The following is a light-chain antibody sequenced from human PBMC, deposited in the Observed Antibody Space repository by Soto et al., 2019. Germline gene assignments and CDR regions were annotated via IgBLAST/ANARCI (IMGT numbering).Light chain of an antibody. CDR3: SSYAGSNNFGVI. V-gene: IGLV2-8*01. J-gene: IGLJ2*01. CDR2: EVS. Sequence: QSALTQPPSASGSPGQSVTISCTGTSSDVDTYNYASWYQQHPGKAPKVMIYEVSKRPSGVPDRFSGSKSGNTASLTVSGLQAEDEADYYCSSYAGSNNFGVIFGGGTKLTVL. CDR1: SSDVDTYNY.